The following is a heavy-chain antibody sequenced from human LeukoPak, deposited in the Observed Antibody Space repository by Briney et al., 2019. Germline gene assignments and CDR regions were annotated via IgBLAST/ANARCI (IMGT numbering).Heavy chain of an antibody. J-gene: IGHJ5*02. CDR3: ARDVGGYCSSTSCQRFDP. D-gene: IGHD2-2*01. V-gene: IGHV4-4*07. CDR1: GGSISSYY. CDR2: IYTSGST. Sequence: SETLSLTCTVSGGSISSYYWSWIRQPAGKGLEWIGRIYTSGSTNYNPSLKSRVTMSVDTSKNQFSLKLSSVTAADTAVYYCARDVGGYCSSTSCQRFDPWGQGTLVTVSS.